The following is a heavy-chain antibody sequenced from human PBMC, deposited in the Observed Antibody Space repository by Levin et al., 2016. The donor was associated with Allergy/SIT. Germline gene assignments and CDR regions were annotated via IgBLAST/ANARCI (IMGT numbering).Heavy chain of an antibody. J-gene: IGHJ5*02. CDR1: GGSISSGDYY. Sequence: SETLSLTCTVSGGSISSGDYYWSWIRQPPGKGLEWIGYIYYSGSTYYNPSLKSRVTISVDTSKNQFSLKLSSVTAADTAVYYCARGPRIAARPIRSWFDPWGQGTLVTVSS. D-gene: IGHD6-6*01. CDR3: ARGPRIAARPIRSWFDP. CDR2: IYYSGST. V-gene: IGHV4-30-4*01.